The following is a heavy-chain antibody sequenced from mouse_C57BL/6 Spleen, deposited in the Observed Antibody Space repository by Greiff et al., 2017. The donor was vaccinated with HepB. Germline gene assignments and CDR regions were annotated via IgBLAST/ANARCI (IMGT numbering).Heavy chain of an antibody. V-gene: IGHV14-2*01. Sequence: VQLQQSGAELVKPGASVKLSCTASGFNIKDYYMHWVKQRTEQGLEWIGRIDPEDGETKYAPTFQGKATITADTSSNTAYLQLSSLTSEDTAVYYCARGYYGEEYYFDYWGQGTTLTVSS. J-gene: IGHJ2*01. CDR1: GFNIKDYY. CDR3: ARGYYGEEYYFDY. CDR2: IDPEDGET. D-gene: IGHD1-1*01.